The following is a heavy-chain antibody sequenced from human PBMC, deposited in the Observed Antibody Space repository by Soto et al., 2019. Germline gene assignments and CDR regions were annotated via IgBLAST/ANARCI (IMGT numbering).Heavy chain of an antibody. J-gene: IGHJ4*02. CDR1: GGSLSSAGYR. D-gene: IGHD3-16*01. Sequence: SETLSLTCSVSGGSLSSAGYRWSWIRQHPGEGLEWIGFMYNSGSTSYNPSLKSRVSISVDMSTNQFSLELRSVTAADTAVYYCAGGGDTTKVDFWGQGTLVTVSS. V-gene: IGHV4-31*03. CDR3: AGGGDTTKVDF. CDR2: MYNSGST.